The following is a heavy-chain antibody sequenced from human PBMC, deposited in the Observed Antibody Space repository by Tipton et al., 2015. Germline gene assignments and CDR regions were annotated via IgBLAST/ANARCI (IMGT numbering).Heavy chain of an antibody. CDR3: ARARGRHGGLFDS. J-gene: IGHJ4*02. Sequence: QLVQSGAEVKKPGASVKVSCKASGYTFTTYYMHWVRQATGQGLEWMGWMNPKSGNTGYAQKFQGRVTMTRDTSISTAYMELSSLTSEDTAVYYCARARGRHGGLFDSWGQGILVTVSS. D-gene: IGHD4-23*01. CDR2: MNPKSGNT. V-gene: IGHV1-8*01. CDR1: GYTFTTYY.